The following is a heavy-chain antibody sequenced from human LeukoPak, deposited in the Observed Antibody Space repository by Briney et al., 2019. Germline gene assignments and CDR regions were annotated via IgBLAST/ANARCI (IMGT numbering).Heavy chain of an antibody. CDR3: AKDIRERGFFRSSWYYYYGMDV. V-gene: IGHV3-30*18. Sequence: PGRSLRLSCAASGFTFSSYGMHWVRQAPGKGLEWVAVISYDGSNKYYADSVKDRFTISRDNSKNTLYLQMNSLRAEDTAVYYCAKDIRERGFFRSSWYYYYGMDVWGQGTTVTVSS. CDR2: ISYDGSNK. CDR1: GFTFSSYG. D-gene: IGHD6-13*01. J-gene: IGHJ6*02.